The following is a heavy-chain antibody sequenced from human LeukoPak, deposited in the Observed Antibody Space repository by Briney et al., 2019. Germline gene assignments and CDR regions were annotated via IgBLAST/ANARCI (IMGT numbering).Heavy chain of an antibody. V-gene: IGHV4-59*01. J-gene: IGHJ4*02. CDR3: ARVRGQLWPPDY. Sequence: SETLSLTCSVSSDSISRYYWSWSRQSPGKALEWIGYVYHGGSAHYSPSLRSRVTISIDRSRNQISLKVASVTTADTAVYFCARVRGQLWPPDYWGQGTQVIVSS. CDR1: SDSISRYY. CDR2: VYHGGSA. D-gene: IGHD1-1*01.